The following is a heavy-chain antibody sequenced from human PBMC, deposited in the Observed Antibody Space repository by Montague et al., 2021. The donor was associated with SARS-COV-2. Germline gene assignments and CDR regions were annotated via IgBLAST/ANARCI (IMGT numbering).Heavy chain of an antibody. Sequence: SETLSLTCAVYGGSFSGYCWTWIRQPPGKGLELKGEINHSGSTXXXPSXXXRVTISVDTPKNQFSVKLRSVTAANTAVDDCARGQPPRITIDGIISYGLDDWGQGTTVTVSS. J-gene: IGHJ6*02. D-gene: IGHD3-16*02. CDR2: INHSGST. V-gene: IGHV4-34*01. CDR3: ARGQPPRITIDGIISYGLDD. CDR1: GGSFSGYC.